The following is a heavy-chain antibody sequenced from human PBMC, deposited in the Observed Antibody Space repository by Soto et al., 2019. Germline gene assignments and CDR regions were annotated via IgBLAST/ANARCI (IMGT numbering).Heavy chain of an antibody. CDR1: GDSIDRSAYY. Sequence: QVQLQESGPRLVKPSQTLSLTCTVSGDSIDRSAYYWSWVRQQPGKGLAWIGYTYHSGITYYNPSRKIRASIAVDTSKNEFSLKVKSVTAADTSVYYCVREGGAGSWAYYWGQGTLVTVSS. CDR2: TYHSGIT. CDR3: VREGGAGSWAYY. V-gene: IGHV4-31*03. D-gene: IGHD3-10*01. J-gene: IGHJ4*02.